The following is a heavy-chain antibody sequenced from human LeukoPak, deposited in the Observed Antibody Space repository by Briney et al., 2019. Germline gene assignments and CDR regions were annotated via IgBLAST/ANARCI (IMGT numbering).Heavy chain of an antibody. D-gene: IGHD3-16*01. Sequence: GGSLRLSCAAAGLTFSNYVMSWVRQAPRKGLEWASAISGSGGGTYYVDSVKGRFTISRDDSKNTLFLQMSSLRAEDTAVYYCARIWGSGEWNLLRGAFDYWGQGTLVTVSS. V-gene: IGHV3-23*01. J-gene: IGHJ4*02. CDR3: ARIWGSGEWNLLRGAFDY. CDR2: ISGSGGGT. CDR1: GLTFSNYV.